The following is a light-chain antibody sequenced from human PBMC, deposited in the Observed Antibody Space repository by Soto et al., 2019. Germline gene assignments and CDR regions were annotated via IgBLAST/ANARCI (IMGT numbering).Light chain of an antibody. CDR1: DDISNY. J-gene: IGKJ3*01. Sequence: DIQMTQSPSSLSASVGDRVTITCQASDDISNYLNWYQQKPGKAPMVLIYDACNLEQGVTSRFSDRGSKTEVTFTISSLQAEDITTYYFQQSANIPLTFGPGNKVDIK. CDR2: DAC. CDR3: QQSANIPLT. V-gene: IGKV1-33*01.